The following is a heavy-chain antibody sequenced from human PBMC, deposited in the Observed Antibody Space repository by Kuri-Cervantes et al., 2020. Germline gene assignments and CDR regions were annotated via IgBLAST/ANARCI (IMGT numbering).Heavy chain of an antibody. CDR2: IYHSGSA. CDR1: GGSISSYY. V-gene: IGHV4-59*08. J-gene: IGHJ4*02. CDR3: ARLRFGELLSFDS. D-gene: IGHD3-10*01. Sequence: GSLRLSCTVPGGSISSYYWSWIRQPPGKGLEWIGNIYHSGSAYYNPSLKSRVTISVDTSKNQFSLKLSSVTAADTAVYYCARLRFGELLSFDSWGQGTLVTVSS.